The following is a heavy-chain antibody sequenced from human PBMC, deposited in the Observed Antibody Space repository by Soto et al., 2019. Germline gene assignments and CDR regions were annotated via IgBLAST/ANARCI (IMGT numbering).Heavy chain of an antibody. Sequence: EASVKVSCKASGGTFSSYAISWVRQAPGQGLEWMGGIIPIFGTANYAQKFQGRVTITADESTSTAYMELSSLRSEDTAVYYCARCRADVLRYFDWSPYYFDYWGQGTLVTVSS. CDR2: IIPIFGTA. CDR1: GGTFSSYA. V-gene: IGHV1-69*13. J-gene: IGHJ4*02. CDR3: ARCRADVLRYFDWSPYYFDY. D-gene: IGHD3-9*01.